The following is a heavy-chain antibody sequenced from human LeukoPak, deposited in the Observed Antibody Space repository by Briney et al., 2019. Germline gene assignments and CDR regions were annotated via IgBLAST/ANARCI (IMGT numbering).Heavy chain of an antibody. CDR1: GFTFGASS. CDR2: ISGSGGTA. V-gene: IGHV3-23*01. J-gene: IGHJ4*02. CDR3: ARERVTTTCFDY. Sequence: GGSLRLSCAASGFTFGASSMAWVRQVPGRGLEWVSIISGSGGTAYYADSVKGRFTISRDNSSNTLYLQINSLSAVDTAVYYCARERVTTTCFDYWGQGTLVTVSS. D-gene: IGHD4-17*01.